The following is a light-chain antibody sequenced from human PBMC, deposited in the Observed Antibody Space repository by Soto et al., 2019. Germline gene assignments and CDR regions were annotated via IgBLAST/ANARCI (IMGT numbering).Light chain of an antibody. J-gene: IGKJ1*01. CDR1: QSVSSN. CDR2: GAS. V-gene: IGKV3-15*01. CDR3: QQYNDWPRT. Sequence: IVMKQSPATLSVSPGERATLSCRASQSVSSNLAWYQQKPGQAPRLLIYGASTRATGIPARFSGSGSGTEFTLTISSLQSEDFAVYYCQQYNDWPRTFGQGTKVDI.